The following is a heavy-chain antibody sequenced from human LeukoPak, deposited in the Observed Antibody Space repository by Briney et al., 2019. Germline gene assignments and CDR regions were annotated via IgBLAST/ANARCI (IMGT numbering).Heavy chain of an antibody. Sequence: GGSLRLSCAASGFIFSTYGMHWVRQAPGKGLEWVAVISYDGSNKFYADSVEGRFTISRDNSKNTLYLQVNSLRAEDTAVYYCAKDTTYYDILTGYYPHYWGRGTLVTVSS. CDR1: GFIFSTYG. J-gene: IGHJ4*02. CDR2: ISYDGSNK. D-gene: IGHD3-9*01. CDR3: AKDTTYYDILTGYYPHY. V-gene: IGHV3-30*18.